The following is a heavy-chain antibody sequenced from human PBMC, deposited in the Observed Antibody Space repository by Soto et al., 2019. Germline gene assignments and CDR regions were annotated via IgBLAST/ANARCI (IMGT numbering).Heavy chain of an antibody. J-gene: IGHJ4*02. D-gene: IGHD6-13*01. CDR2: IIPIFGTA. CDR3: ARAPLGAAAGFY. CDR1: GGTFSSYA. Sequence: SVKVSCKASGGTFSSYAISWVRQAPGQGLEWMGGIIPIFGTANYAQKFQGRVTITADESTSTAYMELSSLRSEDTAVYYCARAPLGAAAGFYWGQGTLVTVSS. V-gene: IGHV1-69*13.